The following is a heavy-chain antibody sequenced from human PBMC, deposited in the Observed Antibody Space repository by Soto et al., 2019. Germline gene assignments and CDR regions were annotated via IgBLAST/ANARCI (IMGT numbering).Heavy chain of an antibody. Sequence: SETLSLTCTVSGGSILNGGHYWTWIRQPPGKGLEWIAYISYTGDTNYNPSLKSRVTISVEPSTNQFSLKLTSVTAADTAVYFCARIVVGATADYWGQGTLVTVSS. V-gene: IGHV4-61*08. D-gene: IGHD1-26*01. CDR3: ARIVVGATADY. CDR2: ISYTGDT. J-gene: IGHJ4*02. CDR1: GGSILNGGHY.